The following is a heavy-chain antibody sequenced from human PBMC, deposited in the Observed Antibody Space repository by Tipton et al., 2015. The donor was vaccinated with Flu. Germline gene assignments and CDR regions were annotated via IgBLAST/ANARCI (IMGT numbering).Heavy chain of an antibody. D-gene: IGHD2-21*01. J-gene: IGHJ4*02. CDR3: AIPRGDMAAFDY. V-gene: IGHV3-48*03. Sequence: SLRLSCAASGFTFSSYEMNWVRQAPGKGLEWVSYISSSGSTIYYADSVKGRFTTSRDNAKNSLYLQMNSLRAEDTAVYYCAIPRGDMAAFDYWGQGTLVTVSS. CDR2: ISSSGSTI. CDR1: GFTFSSYE.